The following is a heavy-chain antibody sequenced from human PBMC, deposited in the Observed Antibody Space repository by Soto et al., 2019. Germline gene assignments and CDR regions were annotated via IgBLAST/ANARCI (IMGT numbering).Heavy chain of an antibody. CDR1: GGSISSGGYY. V-gene: IGHV4-31*03. Sequence: QVQLQESGPGLVKPSQTLSLTCIVSGGSISSGGYYWSWIRQHPGKGLEWIGYIYYSGSTYYNPFLTSRVTISVDTSKNQFSLKLSSVTAADTSVYYCARHRPHYGSGSYAVESLDYWGQGTLVTVSS. CDR3: ARHRPHYGSGSYAVESLDY. D-gene: IGHD3-10*01. CDR2: IYYSGST. J-gene: IGHJ4*02.